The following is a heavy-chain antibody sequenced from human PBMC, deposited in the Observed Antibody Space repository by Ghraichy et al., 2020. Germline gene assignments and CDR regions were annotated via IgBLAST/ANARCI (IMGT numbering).Heavy chain of an antibody. CDR1: GDSVSTNNAA. D-gene: IGHD2-15*01. V-gene: IGHV6-1*01. Sequence: SQTLSLTCAISGDSVSTNNAAWNWIRHSPSRGLEWLGRTYYTSKWYNNYSISVKSRITINPDISKNEFSLQLNSVTHEDTAEYYCARDLPVCSGGSCHSDNWFDSWGQGTLVTVSS. J-gene: IGHJ5*01. CDR3: ARDLPVCSGGSCHSDNWFDS. CDR2: TYYTSKWYN.